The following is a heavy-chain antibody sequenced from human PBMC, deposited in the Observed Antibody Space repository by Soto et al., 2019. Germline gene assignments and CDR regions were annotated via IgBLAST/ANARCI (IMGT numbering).Heavy chain of an antibody. V-gene: IGHV4-34*01. CDR2: INHSGST. J-gene: IGHJ4*02. CDR3: ARGPFIVVVPAAIKSLFDY. Sequence: PSETLSLTCAVYGGSFSGYYWSWIRQPPGKGLEWIGEINHSGSTNYNPSLKSRVTIPVDTSKNQFSLKLSSVTAADTAVYYCARGPFIVVVPAAIKSLFDYWGQGTLVTVSS. D-gene: IGHD2-2*02. CDR1: GGSFSGYY.